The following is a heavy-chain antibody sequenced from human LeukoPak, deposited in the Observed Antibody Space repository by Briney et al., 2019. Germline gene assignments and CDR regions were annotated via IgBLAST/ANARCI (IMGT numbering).Heavy chain of an antibody. D-gene: IGHD3-16*01. CDR2: IFHSGST. CDR3: ARHSQWGVVEWTFDI. Sequence: PSETLSLTCAVSGYSISSGYYWGWIRQPPGKGLEWIATIFHSGSTYYNPSLESRVTISVDTSKNQFSLKLSSVTATDTAMYYCARHSQWGVVEWTFDIWGQGTMVTVSS. CDR1: GYSISSGYY. V-gene: IGHV4-38-2*01. J-gene: IGHJ3*02.